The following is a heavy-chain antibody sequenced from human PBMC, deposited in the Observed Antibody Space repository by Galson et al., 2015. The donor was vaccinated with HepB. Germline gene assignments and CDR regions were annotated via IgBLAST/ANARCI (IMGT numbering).Heavy chain of an antibody. Sequence: SVKVSCKASGYTFTSYGISWVRQAPGQGLEWMGWISAYNGNTNYAQKLQGRVTMTTDTSTSTAYMELRSLRSDDTAVYYCARDQAQGQQWLVLWDYWGQGTLVTVSS. CDR3: ARDQAQGQQWLVLWDY. CDR2: ISAYNGNT. CDR1: GYTFTSYG. V-gene: IGHV1-18*04. D-gene: IGHD6-19*01. J-gene: IGHJ4*02.